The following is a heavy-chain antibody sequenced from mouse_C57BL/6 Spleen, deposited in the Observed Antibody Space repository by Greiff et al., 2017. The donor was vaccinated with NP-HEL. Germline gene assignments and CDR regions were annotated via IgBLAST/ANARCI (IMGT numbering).Heavy chain of an antibody. CDR1: GFTFSSYA. V-gene: IGHV5-9-1*02. CDR3: TRDSYSNYVSWFAY. CDR2: ISSGGDYI. Sequence: DVMLVESGEGLVKPGGSLKLSCAASGFTFSSYAMSWVRQTPEKRLEWVAYISSGGDYIYYADTVKGRFTISRDNARNTLYLQMSSLKSEDTAMYYCTRDSYSNYVSWFAYWGQGTLVTVSA. J-gene: IGHJ3*01. D-gene: IGHD2-5*01.